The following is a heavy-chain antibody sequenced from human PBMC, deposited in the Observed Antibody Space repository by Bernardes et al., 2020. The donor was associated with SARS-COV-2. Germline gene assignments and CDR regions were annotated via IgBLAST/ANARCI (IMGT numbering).Heavy chain of an antibody. D-gene: IGHD6-13*01. CDR2: IYYSGST. Sequence: SETLSLTCTVSGGSISSSSYYWGWIRQPPGKGLEWIGSIYYSGSTYYNPSLKSRVTISVDTSKNQFSLKLSSVTAADTAVYYCARPWYSGSWYFEEGIFDYWGQGTLVTVSS. CDR1: GGSISSSSYY. CDR3: ARPWYSGSWYFEEGIFDY. J-gene: IGHJ4*02. V-gene: IGHV4-39*01.